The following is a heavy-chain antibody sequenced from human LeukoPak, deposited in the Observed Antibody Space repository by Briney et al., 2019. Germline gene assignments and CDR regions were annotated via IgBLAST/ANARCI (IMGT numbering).Heavy chain of an antibody. V-gene: IGHV4-31*11. CDR3: ARGGPRSLHY. CDR1: GGSFSGYY. Sequence: SETLSLTCAVYGGSFSGYYWSWIRQHPGKGLEWIGYIYYSGSTYYNPSLKSRVTISVDTSKNQFSLKLSSVTAADTAVYYCARGGPRSLHYRGQGTLVTVSS. CDR2: IYYSGST. J-gene: IGHJ4*02. D-gene: IGHD3-10*01.